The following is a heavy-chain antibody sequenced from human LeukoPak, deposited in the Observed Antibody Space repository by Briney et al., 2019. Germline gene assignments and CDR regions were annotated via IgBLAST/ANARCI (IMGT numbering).Heavy chain of an antibody. CDR1: GDSICSGSYY. J-gene: IGHJ4*02. V-gene: IGHV4-61*02. CDR2: IYNSGST. D-gene: IGHD6-19*01. Sequence: SQTLSLTCTVSGDSICSGSYYWSWIRQPAGKGLEWIGRIYNSGSTNYHPSLKSRVTISVDTSKNQFSLKLSSVTAADTAVYYCARGRYSSGWYGENFDYWGQGTLVTVSS. CDR3: ARGRYSSGWYGENFDY.